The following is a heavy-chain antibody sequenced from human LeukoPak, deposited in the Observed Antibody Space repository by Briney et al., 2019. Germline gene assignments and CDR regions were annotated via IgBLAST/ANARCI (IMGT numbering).Heavy chain of an antibody. Sequence: GASVKVPCKASGYTFTSYDINWVRQATGQGLEWMGWINPNSGGTNYAQKFQGRVTMTSDTSISTAYMELSRLSSDDTAVYYCARSSKDLYYYYYMDVWGKGTTVTVSS. CDR3: ARSSKDLYYYYYMDV. J-gene: IGHJ6*03. CDR1: GYTFTSYD. V-gene: IGHV1-2*02. D-gene: IGHD2-2*01. CDR2: INPNSGGT.